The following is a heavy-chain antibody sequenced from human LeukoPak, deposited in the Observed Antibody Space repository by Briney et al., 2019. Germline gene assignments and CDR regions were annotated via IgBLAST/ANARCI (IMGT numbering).Heavy chain of an antibody. CDR1: GYTFTSNY. V-gene: IGHV1-46*01. CDR3: ARDQEGFDY. J-gene: IGHJ4*02. CDR2: IYSRDGST. Sequence: GASVKVPCKASGYTFTSNYIHWVRQAPGQGLEWMGMIYSRDGSTSYAQKFQGRVTVTRDTSTSTVHMELSGLRSEDTAVYYCARDQEGFDYWGQGTLVTVSS.